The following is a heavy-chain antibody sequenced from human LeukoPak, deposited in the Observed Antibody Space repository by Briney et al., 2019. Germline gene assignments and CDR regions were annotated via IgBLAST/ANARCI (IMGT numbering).Heavy chain of an antibody. V-gene: IGHV1-69*05. CDR2: IIPIFGTA. J-gene: IGHJ4*02. CDR1: GGTFSSYA. CDR3: ARDRKSGSGSYYPSWPFDY. D-gene: IGHD1-26*01. Sequence: ASVKVSCKASGGTFSSYAISWVRQAPGQGLEWMGGIIPIFGTANYAQKLQGRVTMTTDTSTSTAYMELRSLRSDDTAVYYCARDRKSGSGSYYPSWPFDYWGQGTLVTVSS.